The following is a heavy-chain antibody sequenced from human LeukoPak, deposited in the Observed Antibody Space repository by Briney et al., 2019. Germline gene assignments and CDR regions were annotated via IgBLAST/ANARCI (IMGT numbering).Heavy chain of an antibody. D-gene: IGHD4-23*01. V-gene: IGHV3-30*18. CDR3: AKDNGKLKHDYGDY. CDR1: GFTFSSYG. CDR2: ISYDGSNK. Sequence: GGSLRLSCAASGFTFSSYGMHWVRQAPGKGLEWVAVISYDGSNKYYADSVKGRFTISRDNSKNTLYLQMNSLRAEDTAVYYCAKDNGKLKHDYGDYWGQGTLVTVSS. J-gene: IGHJ4*02.